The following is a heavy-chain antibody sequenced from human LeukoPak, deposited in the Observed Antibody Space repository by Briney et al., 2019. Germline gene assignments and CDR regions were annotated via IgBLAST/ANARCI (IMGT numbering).Heavy chain of an antibody. CDR3: ARYGSGSYIDN. CDR2: ISGTGGFT. Sequence: PGGSLRLSCAASGFTFSSYAIIWVRQAPGKGPDWVSFISGTGGFTSYADSVKGRFTISRDNSKNTLSLQMNSLRAEDTAVYYCARYGSGSYIDNWGQGTLVTVSS. CDR1: GFTFSSYA. J-gene: IGHJ4*02. D-gene: IGHD3-10*01. V-gene: IGHV3-23*01.